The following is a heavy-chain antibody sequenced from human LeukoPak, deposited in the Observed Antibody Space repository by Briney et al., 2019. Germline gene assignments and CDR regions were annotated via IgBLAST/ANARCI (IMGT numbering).Heavy chain of an antibody. CDR1: GGIFSSYT. D-gene: IGHD6-13*01. J-gene: IGHJ3*02. Sequence: SVKVSCKASGGIFSSYTISWVRQAPGQGLEWMGRIIPIFGTANYAQKFQGRVTITTDESTSTAYMELSSLRSEDTAVYYCARDLIAAAEEGAFDIWGQGTMVTVSS. CDR2: IIPIFGTA. CDR3: ARDLIAAAEEGAFDI. V-gene: IGHV1-69*05.